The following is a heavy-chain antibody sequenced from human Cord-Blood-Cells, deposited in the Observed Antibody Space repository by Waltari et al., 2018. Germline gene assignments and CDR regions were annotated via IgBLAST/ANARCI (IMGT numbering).Heavy chain of an antibody. Sequence: QVQLVESGGGVVQPGRSLRLSCAASGFTFSSYGMHWVRQAPGKGLGWVAVIWYDGSNKYYADSGKGRFTISRENVKNTLDLQMNSLRAEDTAVYYWARVYSSSWYYYYYGMDVWGQGTTVTVSS. J-gene: IGHJ6*02. CDR3: ARVYSSSWYYYYYGMDV. V-gene: IGHV3-33*01. CDR2: IWYDGSNK. D-gene: IGHD6-13*01. CDR1: GFTFSSYG.